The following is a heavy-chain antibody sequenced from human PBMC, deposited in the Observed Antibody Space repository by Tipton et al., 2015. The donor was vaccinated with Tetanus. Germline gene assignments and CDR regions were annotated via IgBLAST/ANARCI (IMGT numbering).Heavy chain of an antibody. CDR2: IYYSGNS. J-gene: IGHJ5*02. CDR3: ARATSTGPAYNWFDP. D-gene: IGHD2-8*02. V-gene: IGHV4-30-4*01. CDR1: GGSFRSGDHY. Sequence: TLSLTCTVSGGSFRSGDHYWSWIRQPPGKGLKWIGYIYYSGNSDYNPSLKSRVTLSVDTSNNQFSLKLNSVTAADTAVYYCARATSTGPAYNWFDPWGQGTLVTVSS.